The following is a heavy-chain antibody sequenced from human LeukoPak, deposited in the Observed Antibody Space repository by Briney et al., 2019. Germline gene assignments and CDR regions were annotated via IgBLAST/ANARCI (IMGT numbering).Heavy chain of an antibody. CDR2: ISAYNGNT. D-gene: IGHD3-3*01. CDR1: GYTFTSYG. J-gene: IGHJ4*02. CDR3: ARGEGNDFWSGLTNDY. V-gene: IGHV1-18*01. Sequence: ASVTVSCKASGYTFTSYGISWVRQAPGQGLEWMGWISAYNGNTNYAQKLQGRVTMTTDTSTSTAYMELRSLRSDDTAVYYCARGEGNDFWSGLTNDYWGQGTLVTVSS.